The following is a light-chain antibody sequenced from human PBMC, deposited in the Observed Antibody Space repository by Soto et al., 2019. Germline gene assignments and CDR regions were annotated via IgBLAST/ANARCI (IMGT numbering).Light chain of an antibody. CDR2: DVS. CDR3: SSYTSSNTHV. V-gene: IGLV2-14*03. J-gene: IGLJ1*01. Sequence: QSALTQPASVSGSPGQSIAISCTGTSSDVGGYNYVSWYQHHPGKVPQIMIYDVSSRPSGVSDRFSGSKSANTASLTISGLEAADEAHYYCSSYTSSNTHVLGTRTKLTVL. CDR1: SSDVGGYNY.